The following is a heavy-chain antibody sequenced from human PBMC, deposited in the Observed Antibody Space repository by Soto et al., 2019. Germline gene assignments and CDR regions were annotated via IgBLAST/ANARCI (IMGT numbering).Heavy chain of an antibody. Sequence: EVQLVQSGGGLVQPGGSLRLSCAAFGFTFRTYSLNWIRQAPGKGLEWISYISSSGSARYYADSVTGRFTVSRDNAKNSLYLQMNSLRVEDTGVYYCARDRGADYGAYDYWGQGTLVSVSS. J-gene: IGHJ4*02. D-gene: IGHD4-17*01. V-gene: IGHV3-48*01. CDR1: GFTFRTYS. CDR3: ARDRGADYGAYDY. CDR2: ISSSGSAR.